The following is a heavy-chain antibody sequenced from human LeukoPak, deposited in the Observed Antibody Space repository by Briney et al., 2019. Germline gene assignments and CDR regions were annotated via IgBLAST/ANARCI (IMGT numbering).Heavy chain of an antibody. CDR1: GFTFSSYA. J-gene: IGHJ4*02. V-gene: IGHV3-23*01. D-gene: IGHD6-19*01. CDR3: ARDFYAAVAGTGYFDY. CDR2: ISGSGGST. Sequence: GGSLRLSCAASGFTFSSYAMSWVRQAPGKGLEWVSAISGSGGSTYYADSVKGRFTISRDNSKNTLYLQMNSLRAEDTAVYYCARDFYAAVAGTGYFDYWGQGTLVTVSS.